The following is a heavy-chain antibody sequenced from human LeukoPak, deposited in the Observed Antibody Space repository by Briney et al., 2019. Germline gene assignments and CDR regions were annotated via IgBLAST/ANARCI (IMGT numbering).Heavy chain of an antibody. CDR1: GFTFSSYS. CDR3: AKSGGAARRPYYFDS. V-gene: IGHV3-48*01. D-gene: IGHD6-6*01. Sequence: GGSLRLSCAASGFTFSSYSMNWVRQAPGKGLEWVSYISSSSSTIYYADSVKGRFTISRDNFRNTLYMQMNSLRAEDTAIYYCAKSGGAARRPYYFDSWGQGTLVTVSS. CDR2: ISSSSSTI. J-gene: IGHJ4*02.